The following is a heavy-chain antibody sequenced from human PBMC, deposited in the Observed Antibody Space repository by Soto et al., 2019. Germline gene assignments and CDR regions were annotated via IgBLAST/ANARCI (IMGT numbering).Heavy chain of an antibody. V-gene: IGHV3-30-3*01. Sequence: PGGSLRLSCAASGFTFSSYAMHWVRQAPGKGLEWVAVISYDGSNKYYADSVKGRFTISRDNSKNTLYLQMNSLRAEDTAVYYCARPYFGGGSNPWFDPWGQGTLVTVSS. CDR1: GFTFSSYA. J-gene: IGHJ5*02. D-gene: IGHD2-15*01. CDR2: ISYDGSNK. CDR3: ARPYFGGGSNPWFDP.